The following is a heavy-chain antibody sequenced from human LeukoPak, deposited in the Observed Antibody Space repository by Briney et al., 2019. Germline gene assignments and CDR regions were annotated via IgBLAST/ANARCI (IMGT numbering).Heavy chain of an antibody. CDR3: AKAALWFDV. CDR2: ISYDGSNK. Sequence: AGSLRLSCAASGFTFSSYGMHWVRQAPGKGLEWVAVISYDGSNKYYADSVKGRFTISRDNSKNTLYLQMNSLRAEDTAVYYCAKAALWFDVWGQGTTVTVSS. J-gene: IGHJ6*02. CDR1: GFTFSSYG. V-gene: IGHV3-30*18. D-gene: IGHD3-10*01.